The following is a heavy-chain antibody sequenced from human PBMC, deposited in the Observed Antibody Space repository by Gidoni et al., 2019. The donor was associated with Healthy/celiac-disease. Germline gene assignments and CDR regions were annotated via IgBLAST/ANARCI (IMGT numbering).Heavy chain of an antibody. V-gene: IGHV4-39*01. CDR2: IYYSGST. CDR1: GGPISSSSYY. Sequence: QLQLPESGPGLVKPSETLSLTCTVSGGPISSSSYYWGWIRQPPGTGLEWIGSIYYSGSTYYNPSLKSRVTISVDTSKNQFSLKLSSVTAADTAVYYCARQVDYYDSRHNWFDPWGQGTLVTVSS. D-gene: IGHD3-22*01. J-gene: IGHJ5*02. CDR3: ARQVDYYDSRHNWFDP.